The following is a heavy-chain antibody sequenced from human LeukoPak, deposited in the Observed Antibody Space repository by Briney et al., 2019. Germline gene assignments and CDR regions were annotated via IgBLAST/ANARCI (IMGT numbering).Heavy chain of an antibody. V-gene: IGHV3-7*01. D-gene: IGHD2/OR15-2a*01. CDR3: ARYFDVVVSWHHDAHDV. CDR2: MKLDGSQK. J-gene: IGHJ3*01. CDR1: GFTFSNYW. Sequence: PGGSLRLSCAAAGFTFSNYWMTWGRHAPGKGLEWVANMKLDGSQKSYVDSVKCRFTISRDNTKNSLYLHMDSLRPEDTAVYYCARYFDVVVSWHHDAHDVSAQGTMVTVSS.